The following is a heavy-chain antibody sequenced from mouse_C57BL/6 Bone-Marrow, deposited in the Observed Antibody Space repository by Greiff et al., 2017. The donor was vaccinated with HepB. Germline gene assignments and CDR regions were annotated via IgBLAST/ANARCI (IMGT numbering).Heavy chain of an antibody. V-gene: IGHV1-72*01. CDR3: ARSAAAWYFDV. CDR2: IDPNSGGT. J-gene: IGHJ1*03. Sequence: QVQLQQPGAELVKPGASVKLSCKASGYTFTSYWMHWVKQRPGRGLEWIRRIDPNSGGTKYNEKFKSKATLTVDKPSSTAYMQLSSLTSEDSAVYDCARSAAAWYFDVWGTGTTVTVSS. CDR1: GYTFTSYW.